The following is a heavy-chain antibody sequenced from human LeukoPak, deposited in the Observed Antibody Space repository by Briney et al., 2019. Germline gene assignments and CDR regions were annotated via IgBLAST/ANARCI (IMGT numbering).Heavy chain of an antibody. CDR3: ARVKISGSYSGAEYFQH. CDR2: IYYSGST. Sequence: SETLSLTCTVSGGSISSGGYSWSWIRQHPGKGLEWIGYIYYSGSTYYNPSLKSRVTISVDTSKNQFSLKLSSVTAADTAVYYCARVKISGSYSGAEYFQHWGQGTLVTVSS. V-gene: IGHV4-31*03. J-gene: IGHJ1*01. D-gene: IGHD1-26*01. CDR1: GGSISSGGYS.